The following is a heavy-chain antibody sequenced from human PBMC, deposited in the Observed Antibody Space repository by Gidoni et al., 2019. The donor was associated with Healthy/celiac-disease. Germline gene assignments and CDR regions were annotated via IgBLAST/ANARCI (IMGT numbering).Heavy chain of an antibody. CDR1: GFPFSSYA. J-gene: IGHJ3*02. CDR2: ISGSGGST. CDR3: AKGDSSGLFTFDI. V-gene: IGHV3-23*04. D-gene: IGHD6-19*01. Sequence: EVQLVESGGGLVQPGGSLRLSCSASGFPFSSYAMSWVRQAPGKGLEWVSAISGSGGSTYYADSVKGRFTISRDNSKNTLYLQMNSLRAEDTAVYYCAKGDSSGLFTFDIWGQGTMVTVSS.